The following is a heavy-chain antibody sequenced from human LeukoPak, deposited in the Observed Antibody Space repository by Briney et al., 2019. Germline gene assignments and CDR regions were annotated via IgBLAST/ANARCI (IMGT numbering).Heavy chain of an antibody. CDR3: AKDPFDY. CDR1: GFTFSHAW. V-gene: IGHV3-30*02. CDR2: IRYDGSNK. J-gene: IGHJ4*02. Sequence: GGSLRLSCAASGFTFSHAWMSWVRQAPGKGLEWVAFIRYDGSNKYYADSVKGRFTISRDNSKNTLYLQMNSLRAEDTAVYYCAKDPFDYWGQGTLVTVSS.